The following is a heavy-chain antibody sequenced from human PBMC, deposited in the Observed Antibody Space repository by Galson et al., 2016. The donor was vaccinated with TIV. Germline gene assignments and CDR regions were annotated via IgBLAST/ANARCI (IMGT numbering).Heavy chain of an antibody. J-gene: IGHJ6*02. CDR2: ISDGGKT. CDR3: ARDRVVDATYYYYYYGMDV. Sequence: RLSCAASGLSVSINYMTWVRQAPGKGLEWVSLISDGGKTYYPDSVKGRFTISRDNSKSTLYLQMNRLRVEDTAVYCCARDRVVDATYYYYYYGMDVWGQGTAVTVS. D-gene: IGHD5-12*01. CDR1: GLSVSINY. V-gene: IGHV3-66*02.